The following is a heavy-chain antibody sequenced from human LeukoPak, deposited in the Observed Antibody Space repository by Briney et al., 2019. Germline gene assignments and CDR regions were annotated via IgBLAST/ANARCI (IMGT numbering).Heavy chain of an antibody. V-gene: IGHV4-39*07. D-gene: IGHD5-12*01. CDR2: IHYTGRT. CDR1: GGSISSDTSH. CDR3: ARRNGQDIVATFRRRYYFDY. Sequence: PSETLSLTCTVSGGSISSDTSHWGWIRQPPGKGLEWIGSIHYTGRTYYNPSLKSRVTISINTSKNQFSLKLSSVTAADTAVYYCARRNGQDIVATFRRRYYFDYWGQGTLVTVSS. J-gene: IGHJ4*02.